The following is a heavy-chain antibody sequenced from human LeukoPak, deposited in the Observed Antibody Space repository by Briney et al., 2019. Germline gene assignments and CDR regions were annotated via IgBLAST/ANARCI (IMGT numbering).Heavy chain of an antibody. CDR2: INHSGGT. V-gene: IGHV4-34*01. CDR3: ARGGRISSSWLDFDY. D-gene: IGHD6-13*01. Sequence: SETLSLTCAVYGGSFSGYYWSWIRQPPGKGLEWIGEINHSGGTNYNPSLKSRVTISVDTSKNQFSLKLSSVTAADTAVYYCARGGRISSSWLDFDYWGQGTLVTVSS. J-gene: IGHJ4*02. CDR1: GGSFSGYY.